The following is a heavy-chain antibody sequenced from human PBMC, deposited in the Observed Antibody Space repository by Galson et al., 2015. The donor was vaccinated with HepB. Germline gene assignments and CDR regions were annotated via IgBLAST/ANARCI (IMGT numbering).Heavy chain of an antibody. CDR1: GYTLTELS. J-gene: IGHJ4*02. Sequence: SVKVSCKVSGYTLTELSMHWVRQAPGKGLEWMGGFDPEDGETIYAQKFQGGVTMTEDTSTDTAYMELSSLRSEDTAVYYCATGRTTVTTQWGPGWYYFDYWGQGTLVTVSS. CDR2: FDPEDGET. V-gene: IGHV1-24*01. D-gene: IGHD4-17*01. CDR3: ATGRTTVTTQWGPGWYYFDY.